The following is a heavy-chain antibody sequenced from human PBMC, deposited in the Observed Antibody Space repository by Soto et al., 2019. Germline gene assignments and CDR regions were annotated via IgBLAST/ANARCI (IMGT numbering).Heavy chain of an antibody. J-gene: IGHJ4*02. CDR3: AQRLGSRGSFDY. V-gene: IGHV2-5*01. D-gene: IGHD6-25*01. Sequence: SGPTLVNPTQTLTLTCTFSGFSLRTSGVGVGWIRQPPGKAPEWLALIYWNDDKRYSPSLKSRLTITKDTSKNQVVLTMTDMDPVDTGTYYCAQRLGSRGSFDYWGQGSLVTVSS. CDR2: IYWNDDK. CDR1: GFSLRTSGVG.